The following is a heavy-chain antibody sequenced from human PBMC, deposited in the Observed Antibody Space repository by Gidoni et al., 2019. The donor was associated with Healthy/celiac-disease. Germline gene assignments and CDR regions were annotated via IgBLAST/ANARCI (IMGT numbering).Heavy chain of an antibody. J-gene: IGHJ4*02. CDR2: IIPILGIA. Sequence: PGQGLEWMGRIIPILGIANYAQKFQGRVTITADKSTSTAYMGLSSLRSEDTAVYYCAREVEQLDESADYWGQGTLVTVSS. D-gene: IGHD5-18*01. V-gene: IGHV1-69*04. CDR3: AREVEQLDESADY.